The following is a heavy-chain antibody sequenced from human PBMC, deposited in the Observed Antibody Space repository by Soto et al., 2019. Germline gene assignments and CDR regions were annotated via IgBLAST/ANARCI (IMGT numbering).Heavy chain of an antibody. Sequence: SLRLSCAASGFTFSSYEMNWVRQAPGKGLEWVSYISSSGSTIYYADSVKGRFTISRDNAKNSLYLQMNSLRAEDTAVYYCARGGDFWSAGWPYGMDVWGQGTTVTVSS. CDR3: ARGGDFWSAGWPYGMDV. D-gene: IGHD3-3*01. CDR2: ISSSGSTI. J-gene: IGHJ6*02. CDR1: GFTFSSYE. V-gene: IGHV3-48*03.